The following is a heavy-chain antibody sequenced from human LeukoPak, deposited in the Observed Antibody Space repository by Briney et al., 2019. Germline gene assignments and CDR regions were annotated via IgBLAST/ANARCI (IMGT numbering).Heavy chain of an antibody. V-gene: IGHV3-23*01. D-gene: IGHD3-3*01. CDR2: ISGSGGST. J-gene: IGHJ6*01. CDR1: GFTFSSYA. CDR3: AKARGEDFWSGYYRGYGMDV. Sequence: GESLRLSCAASGFTFSSYAMSWVRQAPGKGLEWVSAISGSGGSTYYADSVKGRFTISRDNSKNTLYLQMNSLRAEDTAVYYCAKARGEDFWSGYYRGYGMDVWGQGTTVTVSS.